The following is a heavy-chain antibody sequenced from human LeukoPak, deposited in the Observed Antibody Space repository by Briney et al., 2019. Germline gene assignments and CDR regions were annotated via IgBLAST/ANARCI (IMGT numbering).Heavy chain of an antibody. D-gene: IGHD2-2*01. J-gene: IGHJ4*02. CDR3: ARGLSVVVVPAPRYFDY. CDR1: GGSISSSSYY. CDR2: IYYSGSA. V-gene: IGHV4-39*01. Sequence: SETLSLTCTVSGGSISSSSYYWGWIRQPPGKGLEWIGSIYYSGSAYNNPSLKSRVTMSVDTSKNQFSLKLSSVTAADTAVYYCARGLSVVVVPAPRYFDYWGQGTLVTVSS.